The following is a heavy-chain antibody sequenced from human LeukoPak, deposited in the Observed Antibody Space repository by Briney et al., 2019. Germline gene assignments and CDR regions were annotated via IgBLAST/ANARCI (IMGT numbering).Heavy chain of an antibody. J-gene: IGHJ4*02. D-gene: IGHD2-15*01. CDR2: ICANDGNT. CDR3: AKGSGSSCYSPCDY. V-gene: IGHV3-23*01. CDR1: GLTFRNYA. Sequence: GSLRLSCAASGLTFRNYAMSWVRQAPGKGLEWVSVICANDGNTYYADAVKGRFTISRDNSKDTLYLQMDSLRAEDTAVYYCAKGSGSSCYSPCDYWGQGILVTVSS.